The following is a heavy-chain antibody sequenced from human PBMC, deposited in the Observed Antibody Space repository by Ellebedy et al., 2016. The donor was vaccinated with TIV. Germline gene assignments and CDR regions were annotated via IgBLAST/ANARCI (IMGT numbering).Heavy chain of an antibody. V-gene: IGHV4-39*01. D-gene: IGHD3-10*01. J-gene: IGHJ5*02. CDR2: IYHSGST. CDR1: GGSISRSSSY. CDR3: ARWFGELLYVRWFDP. Sequence: GSLRLSCTVSGGSISRSSSYWGWIRQPPGKGLEWIGSIYHSGSTDYNPSLKSRLSISADTSKNQFSLRLSSVTAADTAVYYCARWFGELLYVRWFDPWGQGTLVTVSS.